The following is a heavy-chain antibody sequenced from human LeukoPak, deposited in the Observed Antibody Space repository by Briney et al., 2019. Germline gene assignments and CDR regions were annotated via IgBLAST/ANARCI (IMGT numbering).Heavy chain of an antibody. CDR3: ARVRGYYDSSGYFDY. CDR2: INGDGSST. Sequence: GGSLRLSCAASGFTFSSYWMHWVRQAPGKGLVWVSRINGDGSSTSYADSVKGRFTISRDNAKNTLYLQMNSLRAEDTAVYYCARVRGYYDSSGYFDYWGQGTLVTVSS. V-gene: IGHV3-74*01. J-gene: IGHJ4*02. D-gene: IGHD3-22*01. CDR1: GFTFSSYW.